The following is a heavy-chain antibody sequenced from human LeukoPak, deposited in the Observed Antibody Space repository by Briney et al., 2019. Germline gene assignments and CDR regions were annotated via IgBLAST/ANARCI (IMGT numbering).Heavy chain of an antibody. J-gene: IGHJ4*02. D-gene: IGHD6-19*01. Sequence: SETLFLTCTVSGGSISSYYWSWIRQPAGKGLEWIGRIYTSGSTNYNPSLKSRVTMSVDTSKNQFSLKLSSVTAADTAVYYCARLAVAGRAVDYWGQGTLVTVSS. V-gene: IGHV4-4*07. CDR1: GGSISSYY. CDR3: ARLAVAGRAVDY. CDR2: IYTSGST.